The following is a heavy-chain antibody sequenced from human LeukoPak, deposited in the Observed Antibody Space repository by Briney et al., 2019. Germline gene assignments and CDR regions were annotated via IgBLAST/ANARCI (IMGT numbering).Heavy chain of an antibody. D-gene: IGHD3-9*01. CDR3: AKDYYDILTGCLDY. J-gene: IGHJ4*02. CDR1: GFTFDDYA. Sequence: PGRSLRLSCAASGFTFDDYAMHWVRQAPGKGLEWVSGISWNSGSIGYADSVKGRFTISRDNSKNTLYLQMNSLRAEDTAVYYCAKDYYDILTGCLDYWGQGTLVTVSS. V-gene: IGHV3-9*01. CDR2: ISWNSGSI.